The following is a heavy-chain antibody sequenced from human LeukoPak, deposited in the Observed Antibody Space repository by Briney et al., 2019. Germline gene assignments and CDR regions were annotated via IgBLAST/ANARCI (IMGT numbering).Heavy chain of an antibody. CDR1: GLIFSSYA. CDR2: ISGSGGST. J-gene: IGHJ4*02. V-gene: IGHV3-23*01. Sequence: GGSLRLSCAASGLIFSSYAMSWVRQAPGKGLEWVSTISGSGGSTNYADSVKGRFTISRDNSKNTLDLQMSSLRAEDTAVYYCAKGSASSRPYYFDYWGQGALVTVSS. CDR3: AKGSASSRPYYFDY. D-gene: IGHD2-15*01.